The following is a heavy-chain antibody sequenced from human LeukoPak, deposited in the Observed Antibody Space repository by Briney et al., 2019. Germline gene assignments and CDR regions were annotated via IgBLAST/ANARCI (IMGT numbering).Heavy chain of an antibody. V-gene: IGHV3-15*01. J-gene: IGHJ4*02. CDR1: GFTFSNAW. D-gene: IGHD3-9*01. CDR3: TTGGYYNELFDY. CDR2: IKSKTDGGTT. Sequence: GGSLRLSCAASGFTFSNAWMSWVRQAPGKGLEWVGRIKSKTDGGTTDYAAPVKGRFTISRDDSKNTLYLQMNSLKTEDTAMYYCTTGGYYNELFDYWGQGTLVTVSS.